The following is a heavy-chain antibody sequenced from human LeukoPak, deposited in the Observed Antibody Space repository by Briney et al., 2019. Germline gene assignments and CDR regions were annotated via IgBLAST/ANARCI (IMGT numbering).Heavy chain of an antibody. CDR1: GGSISSYN. D-gene: IGHD6-6*01. CDR2: IYTSGST. Sequence: PSETLSLTCTVSGGSISSYNWNWIWQPAGKGLEWIGRIYTSGSTNYNPSLKSRVTISVDKSKNQFSLKLSSVTAADTAVYYCARDVSHVTSSLQEDWFDPWGQGTLVTVSS. V-gene: IGHV4-4*07. J-gene: IGHJ5*02. CDR3: ARDVSHVTSSLQEDWFDP.